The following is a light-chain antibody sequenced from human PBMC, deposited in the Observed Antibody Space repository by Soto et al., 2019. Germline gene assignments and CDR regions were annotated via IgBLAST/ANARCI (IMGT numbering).Light chain of an antibody. CDR1: QSVSKY. Sequence: EIVLTQSPATLSLSPGERATLSCRASQSVSKYLSWYQQKPAQAPRLLLHYASNRATGIPARCSGSGSGTDFTLTISSLEPEDIVVYYCQQRSNWPQITFGGGTKVEIK. CDR3: QQRSNWPQIT. CDR2: YAS. J-gene: IGKJ4*01. V-gene: IGKV3-11*01.